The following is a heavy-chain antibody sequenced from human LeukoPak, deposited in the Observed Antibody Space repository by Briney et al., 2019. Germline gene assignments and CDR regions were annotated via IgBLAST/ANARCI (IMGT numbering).Heavy chain of an antibody. Sequence: TSETLSLTCNVSGGSIISGGSYWGWIRQPPGRGLEWIGSIFYSGITYYNPSLKSRGTISVDTAKNQFSLRLSSVTAADTAVYFCSRRDCSHSSCLYWYFDLWGRGTLLTVSS. CDR1: GGSIISGGSY. J-gene: IGHJ2*01. CDR3: SRRDCSHSSCLYWYFDL. D-gene: IGHD6-13*01. CDR2: IFYSGIT. V-gene: IGHV4-39*07.